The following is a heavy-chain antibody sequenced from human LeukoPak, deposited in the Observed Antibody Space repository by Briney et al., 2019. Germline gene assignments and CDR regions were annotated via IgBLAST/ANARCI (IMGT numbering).Heavy chain of an antibody. CDR3: ARERQLKV. V-gene: IGHV3-48*02. Sequence: PGGSLRLSCAASGFTFSTYTMNWVRQAPGQGLECVSSISSTSNTMYYADSVKGRFTISRDNAKNSLYLQMNSLRDEDTAVYYCARERQLKVWGQGTLVTVSS. CDR2: ISSTSNTM. CDR1: GFTFSTYT. D-gene: IGHD2-2*01. J-gene: IGHJ4*02.